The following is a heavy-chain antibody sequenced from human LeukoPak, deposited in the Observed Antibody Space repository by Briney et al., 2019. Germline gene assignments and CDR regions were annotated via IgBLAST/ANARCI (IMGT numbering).Heavy chain of an antibody. CDR1: GLSFSSYW. V-gene: IGHV3-7*03. Sequence: GSLRLSCAASGLSFSSYWMSWFRQAPGKGLEWVANIKQDGSERYHVDSVKGRFTIFRDNAKNSLYLQMNSLRAEDTAVYYCATGDYGVHGDYWGQGILVTVSS. D-gene: IGHD4/OR15-4a*01. CDR2: IKQDGSER. J-gene: IGHJ4*02. CDR3: ATGDYGVHGDY.